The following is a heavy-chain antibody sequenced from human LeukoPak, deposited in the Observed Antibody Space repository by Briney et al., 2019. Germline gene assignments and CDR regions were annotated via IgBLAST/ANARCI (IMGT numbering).Heavy chain of an antibody. CDR2: INHSGST. D-gene: IGHD4-11*01. V-gene: IGHV4-34*01. CDR3: ASTVTYYYYYYMDV. J-gene: IGHJ6*03. CDR1: GGSFSGYY. Sequence: PSETLSLTCAVYGGSFSGYYWSWIRQPPGKGLEWIGEINHSGSTNYNPSLKSRVTISVDTSKNQFSLKLSSVTAADTAVYYCASTVTYYYYYYMDVWGKGTTVTVSS.